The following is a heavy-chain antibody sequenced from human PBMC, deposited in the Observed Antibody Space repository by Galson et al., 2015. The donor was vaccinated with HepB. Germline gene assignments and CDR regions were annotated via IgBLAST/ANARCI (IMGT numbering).Heavy chain of an antibody. CDR3: VRYITVFGVVGDAFDI. CDR1: GGSMSSGDYY. D-gene: IGHD3-3*01. V-gene: IGHV4-30-4*01. CDR2: AYNSGNP. J-gene: IGHJ3*02. Sequence: LSLTCTVSGGSMSSGDYYWSWIRQSPGKGLEWIAYAYNSGNPYYNPSLKSRVTISVDTSKNQFSLELSSVTAADTAVYFCVRYITVFGVVGDAFDIWGQGTMVTVSS.